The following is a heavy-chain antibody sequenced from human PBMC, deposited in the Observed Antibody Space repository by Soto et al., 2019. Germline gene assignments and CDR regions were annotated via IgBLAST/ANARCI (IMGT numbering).Heavy chain of an antibody. CDR1: GGSVSSGSYY. CDR2: IYYSGST. J-gene: IGHJ3*01. D-gene: IGHD3-10*01. Sequence: PSETLSLTCTVSGGSVSSGSYYWSWIRQPPGKGLEWIGYIYYSGSTNYNPSLKSRVTISVDTSKNQFSLKLSSVTAADTAVYYCAPLWFGELSRFDLWGQGTMVTVSS. CDR3: APLWFGELSRFDL. V-gene: IGHV4-61*01.